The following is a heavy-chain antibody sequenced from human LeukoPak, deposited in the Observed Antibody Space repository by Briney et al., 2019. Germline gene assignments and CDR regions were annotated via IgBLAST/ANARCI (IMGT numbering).Heavy chain of an antibody. D-gene: IGHD1-26*01. V-gene: IGHV3-21*01. J-gene: IGHJ4*02. CDR1: GFTFSSYS. CDR2: ISSGSGYI. Sequence: GGSLRLSCAASGFTFSSYSMNWVRQGPGQGLEWVSSISSGSGYIYYADSVKGRFTISRDNAKNSLYLQMNSLRAEDTAVYYCARDVGATRRFFDYWGQGTLVTVSS. CDR3: ARDVGATRRFFDY.